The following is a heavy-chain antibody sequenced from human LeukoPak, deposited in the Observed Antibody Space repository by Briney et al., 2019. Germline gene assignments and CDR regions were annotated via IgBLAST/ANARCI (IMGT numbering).Heavy chain of an antibody. CDR3: AREPTIAWGATGAFDI. Sequence: GGSLRLSCAASGFTFSSYAMHWVRQAPGKGLEWVAVISYDGSNKYYADSVKGRFTISRDNSKNTLYLQMNSLRAEDTAVYYCAREPTIAWGATGAFDIWGQGTMVTVSS. D-gene: IGHD3-16*01. CDR1: GFTFSSYA. J-gene: IGHJ3*02. V-gene: IGHV3-30-3*01. CDR2: ISYDGSNK.